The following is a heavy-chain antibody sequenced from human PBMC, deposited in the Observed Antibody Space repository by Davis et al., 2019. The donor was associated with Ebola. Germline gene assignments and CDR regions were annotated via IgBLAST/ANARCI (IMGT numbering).Heavy chain of an antibody. CDR3: ARGTTYYDFWSGYYPEGYYYYYMDV. CDR2: IYYSGST. Sequence: PSETLSLTCTVSGGSISSSSYYWGWIRQPPGKGLEWIGSIYYSGSTNYNPSLKSRVTISVDTPKNQFSLKLSSVTAADTAVYYCARGTTYYDFWSGYYPEGYYYYYMDVWGKGTTVTVSS. CDR1: GGSISSSSYY. J-gene: IGHJ6*03. D-gene: IGHD3-3*01. V-gene: IGHV4-39*07.